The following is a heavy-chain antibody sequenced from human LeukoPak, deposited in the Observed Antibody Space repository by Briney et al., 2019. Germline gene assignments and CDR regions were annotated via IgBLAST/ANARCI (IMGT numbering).Heavy chain of an antibody. CDR1: GFMITSYS. J-gene: IGHJ4*02. V-gene: IGHV3-48*02. CDR3: ARESYWGSSGKGFDC. CDR2: ISSPSTNI. Sequence: PGGSLRLSCAASGFMITSYSMNWVRQAPGKGLEWVAYISSPSTNIYYVDSVKGRLTISIDNAKNSLYLQMNSLRDEDTAVYYCARESYWGSSGKGFDCWGQGTLFTVSS. D-gene: IGHD7-27*01.